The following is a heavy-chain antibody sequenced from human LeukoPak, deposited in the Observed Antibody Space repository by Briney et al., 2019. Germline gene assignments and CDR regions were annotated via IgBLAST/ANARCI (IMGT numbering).Heavy chain of an antibody. V-gene: IGHV4-61*05. CDR2: IYYSGST. D-gene: IGHD3-3*01. Sequence: SETLSLTCAVSGGSIRRSNYYWGWIRQPPGKGLEWIGYIYYSGSTNYNPSLKSRVTISVDTSKNQFSLKLSSVTAADTAVYYCARALRFLEWPHYYYYMDVWGKGTTVTVSS. CDR1: GGSIRRSNYY. CDR3: ARALRFLEWPHYYYYMDV. J-gene: IGHJ6*03.